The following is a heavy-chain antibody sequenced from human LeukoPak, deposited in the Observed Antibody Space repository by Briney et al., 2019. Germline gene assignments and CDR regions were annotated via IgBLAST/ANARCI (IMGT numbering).Heavy chain of an antibody. J-gene: IGHJ6*03. CDR1: GFTFSSYS. V-gene: IGHV3-21*01. CDR2: ISSSSSYI. D-gene: IGHD2-15*01. Sequence: GGSLRLSCAASGFTFSSYSMNWVRQAPGKGLEWVSSISSSSSYIYYADSVKGRFTISRDNAKNSLYLQVNSLRAEDTAVYYCARDYSEYYYYYYMDVWGKGTTVTVSS. CDR3: ARDYSEYYYYYYMDV.